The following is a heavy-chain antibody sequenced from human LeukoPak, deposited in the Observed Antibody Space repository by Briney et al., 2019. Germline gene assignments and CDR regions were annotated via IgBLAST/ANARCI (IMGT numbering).Heavy chain of an antibody. CDR3: ARGGSGSSFTDY. J-gene: IGHJ4*02. Sequence: GASVKVSCKASGYTFTNYGISWVRQAPGQGLEWMGWISAYNGDTNYAQEFQGRVTMTTDTSTSTAYMELRNLRSDDTAAYFCARGGSGSSFTDYWGQGTLVTVSS. CDR2: ISAYNGDT. D-gene: IGHD3-10*01. CDR1: GYTFTNYG. V-gene: IGHV1-18*01.